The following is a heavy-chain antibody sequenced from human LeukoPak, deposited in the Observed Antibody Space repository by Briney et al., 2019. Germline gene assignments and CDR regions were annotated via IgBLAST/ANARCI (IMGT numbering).Heavy chain of an antibody. J-gene: IGHJ4*02. CDR1: GFTFSTYA. CDR2: ISGSRTNT. Sequence: GGSLRLSCAASGFTFSTYAMSWVRQAPGKGLEWVSAISGSRTNTYYADSVKGRFTISRDNSKNTLYLQMNSLRAEDTAVYFCAKVPDSGNYYYFDYWGQGTPVTVSS. CDR3: AKVPDSGNYYYFDY. D-gene: IGHD1-26*01. V-gene: IGHV3-23*01.